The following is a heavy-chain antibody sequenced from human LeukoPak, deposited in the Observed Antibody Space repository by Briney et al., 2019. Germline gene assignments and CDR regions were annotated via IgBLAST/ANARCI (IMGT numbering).Heavy chain of an antibody. Sequence: SETLSLTCTVSGGSISSYYWGWIRQPPGKGLEWIGYIYYSGSTNYNPSLKSRVTISVDTSKNQFSLKLSSVTAADTAVYYCARASAMVLSYWYFDLWGRGTLVTVSS. J-gene: IGHJ2*01. CDR3: ARASAMVLSYWYFDL. D-gene: IGHD5-18*01. CDR2: IYYSGST. V-gene: IGHV4-59*08. CDR1: GGSISSYY.